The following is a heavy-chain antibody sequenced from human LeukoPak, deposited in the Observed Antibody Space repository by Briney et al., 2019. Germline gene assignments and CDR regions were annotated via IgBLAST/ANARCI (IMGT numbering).Heavy chain of an antibody. CDR2: ISYDGSNK. CDR3: ARYSSSST. J-gene: IGHJ4*02. V-gene: IGHV3-30-3*01. CDR1: GFTFSSYA. D-gene: IGHD6-6*01. Sequence: PGGSLRLSCAASGFTFSSYAMHWVRQAPGKGLEWVAVISYDGSNKYYADSVKGRFTISRDNSKNTLYLQMSSLRAEDTAVYYCARYSSSSTWGQGTLVTVSS.